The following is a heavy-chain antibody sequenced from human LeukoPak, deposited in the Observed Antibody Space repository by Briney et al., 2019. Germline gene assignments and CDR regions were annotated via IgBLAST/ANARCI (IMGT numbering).Heavy chain of an antibody. V-gene: IGHV1-69*01. CDR2: IIPILGTA. J-gene: IGHJ6*03. Sequence: SVKVSCKASVGTFSSYAISWVRQAPGQGLEWMGGIIPILGTANYAQKFQGRVTITADESTSTAYMELSSLRSEDTAVYYCAVTQTYYDLWSGYSSSYSNYYYMDVWGKGTTVTVSS. CDR3: AVTQTYYDLWSGYSSSYSNYYYMDV. D-gene: IGHD3-3*01. CDR1: VGTFSSYA.